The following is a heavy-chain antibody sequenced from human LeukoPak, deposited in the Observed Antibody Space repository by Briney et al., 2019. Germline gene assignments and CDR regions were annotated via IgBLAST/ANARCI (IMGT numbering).Heavy chain of an antibody. Sequence: GGSLRLSCAASGFTFSSYEMNWVRQAPGQGLEWVSYISSRSNTIYYADSVKGRFTISRDNAKKSLFLQMNSLRAEDTAVYYCVREGYNFDFWGQGTLVTVSS. CDR2: ISSRSNTI. CDR1: GFTFSSYE. D-gene: IGHD5-18*01. CDR3: VREGYNFDF. V-gene: IGHV3-48*03. J-gene: IGHJ4*02.